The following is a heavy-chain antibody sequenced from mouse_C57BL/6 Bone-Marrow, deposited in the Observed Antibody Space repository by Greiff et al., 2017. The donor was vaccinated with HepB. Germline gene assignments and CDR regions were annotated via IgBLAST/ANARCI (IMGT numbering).Heavy chain of an antibody. D-gene: IGHD2-4*01. V-gene: IGHV1-55*01. CDR2: IYPGSGST. CDR1: GCTFTSYW. J-gene: IGHJ3*01. CDR3: ARSGYYDYAAY. Sequence: QPGAGLVGPGWGGGGCVKSSGCTFTSYWITWVKQRPGQGLEWIGDIYPGSGSTNYNEKFKSKATLTVDTSSSTAYMQLSSLTSEDSAVYYCARSGYYDYAAYWGQGTLVTVSA.